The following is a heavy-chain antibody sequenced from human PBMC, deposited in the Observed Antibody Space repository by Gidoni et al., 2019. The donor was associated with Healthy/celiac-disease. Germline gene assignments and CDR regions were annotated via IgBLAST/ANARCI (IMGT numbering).Heavy chain of an antibody. CDR2: ISSSSSTI. Sequence: EVQRVESGGGLVQPGGSMRLSCAASGFNFSSYRMNWVRQAPGKGLGWVSYISSSSSTIYYADSVKGRFTISRDNAKNSLYLQMNSLRDEDTAVYYCARDPPEADSSGSNWFDPWGQGTLVTVSS. J-gene: IGHJ5*02. CDR3: ARDPPEADSSGSNWFDP. CDR1: GFNFSSYR. D-gene: IGHD6-19*01. V-gene: IGHV3-48*02.